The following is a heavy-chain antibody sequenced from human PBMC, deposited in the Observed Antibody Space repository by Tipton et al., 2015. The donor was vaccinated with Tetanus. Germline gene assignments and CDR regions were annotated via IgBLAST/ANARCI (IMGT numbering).Heavy chain of an antibody. V-gene: IGHV4-39*01. Sequence: LRLSCTVSGSSITSTTHYWGWIRQAPGKGLEWIGIIYYSGSTYYNASLRSRVTISVDTSKNQFSLQLRSVTAADTAVYYCARQDTLNYYYVGYYHDWGQGTLVTVSS. CDR3: ARQDTLNYYYVGYYHD. CDR2: IYYSGST. D-gene: IGHD3-22*01. J-gene: IGHJ1*01. CDR1: GSSITSTTHY.